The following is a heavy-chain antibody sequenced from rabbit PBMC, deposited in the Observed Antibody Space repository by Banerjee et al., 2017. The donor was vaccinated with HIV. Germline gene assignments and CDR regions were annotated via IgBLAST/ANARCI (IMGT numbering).Heavy chain of an antibody. CDR2: INTSSGNT. CDR3: LRRWHSTDL. Sequence: QEQLEESGGDLVKPEGSLTLTCTASGFSFSSSYWICWVRQAPGKGLEWIGCINTSSGNTVYATWAKGRFTISRTSSTTVALQMTSLTAADTATYFCLRRWHSTDLWGQGTLVTVS. J-gene: IGHJ4*01. CDR1: GFSFSSSYW. V-gene: IGHV1S45*01. D-gene: IGHD7-1*01.